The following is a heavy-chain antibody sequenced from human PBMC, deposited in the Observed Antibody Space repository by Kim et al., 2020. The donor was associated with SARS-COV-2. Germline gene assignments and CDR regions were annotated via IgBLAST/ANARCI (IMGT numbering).Heavy chain of an antibody. Sequence: SETLSLTCTVSGGSISSSSYYWGWIRQPPGKGLEWIGSIYYSGSTYYNPSLKSRVTISVDTSKNQFSLKLSSVTAADTAVYYCARRKGPRTIFGVVIEPQRGYYYMDVWGKGTTVTVSS. D-gene: IGHD3-3*01. CDR1: GGSISSSSYY. J-gene: IGHJ6*03. CDR2: IYYSGST. V-gene: IGHV4-39*01. CDR3: ARRKGPRTIFGVVIEPQRGYYYMDV.